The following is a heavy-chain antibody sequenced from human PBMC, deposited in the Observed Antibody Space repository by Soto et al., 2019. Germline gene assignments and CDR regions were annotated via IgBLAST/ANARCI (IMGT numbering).Heavy chain of an antibody. CDR1: GYTFASYA. Sequence: QVQLVQSGAEVKTPGASVKVSCKASGYTFASYAINWVRQAPGQGLEWMGWMNPNSGNTGYAQEFHGRLTMTRDTAVSIAHMELSSLRNEDTAVYYCARSDGNTCNGRDSWGQGTRVTVSA. CDR2: MNPNSGNT. CDR3: ARSDGNTCNGRDS. J-gene: IGHJ5*01. D-gene: IGHD2-2*02. V-gene: IGHV1-8*01.